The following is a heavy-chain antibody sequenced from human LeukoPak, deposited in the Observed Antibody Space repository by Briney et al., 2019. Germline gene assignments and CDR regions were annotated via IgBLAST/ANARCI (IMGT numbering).Heavy chain of an antibody. Sequence: GGSLRLSCAASGFTFSTYWMHWVRHAPGKGLVWVSRIISDGSSTSYVDSVKGRFTISRDNAKNTLYLQMNSLRAEDTAIYYCAREDVDITVATSGAFDIWGQGTMVTVSS. V-gene: IGHV3-74*01. CDR2: IISDGSST. CDR3: AREDVDITVATSGAFDI. CDR1: GFTFSTYW. D-gene: IGHD6-19*01. J-gene: IGHJ3*02.